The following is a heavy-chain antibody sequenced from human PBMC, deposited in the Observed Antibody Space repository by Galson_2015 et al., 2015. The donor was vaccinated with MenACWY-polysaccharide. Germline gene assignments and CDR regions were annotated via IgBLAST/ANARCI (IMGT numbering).Heavy chain of an antibody. CDR2: ITGSGSHA. CDR3: ARSSLQSRNFDF. CDR1: GFSFSAYA. D-gene: IGHD6-19*01. J-gene: IGHJ4*02. Sequence: SLRLSCAASGFSFSAYAMGWVRHIPGKGLEWVSSITGSGSHAFYADSVRGRFTMSKDNSKNMLFLQMDTLRAADTAVYHCARSSLQSRNFDFWGQGPLVTVSA. V-gene: IGHV3-23*01.